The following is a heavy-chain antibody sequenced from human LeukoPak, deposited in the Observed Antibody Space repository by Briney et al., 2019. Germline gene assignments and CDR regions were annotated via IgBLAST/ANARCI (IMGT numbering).Heavy chain of an antibody. CDR1: GFTFDDYA. CDR3: AKEEGYYYDSGGYYVEYFQH. Sequence: PGGSLRLSCAASGFTFDDYAMHWVRQAPGKGLEWVSGISWNSGSIGYADSVKGRFTISRDNAKNSLYLQMNSLRAEDTAVYYCAKEEGYYYDSGGYYVEYFQHWGQGTLVTVSS. CDR2: ISWNSGSI. J-gene: IGHJ1*01. V-gene: IGHV3-9*01. D-gene: IGHD3-22*01.